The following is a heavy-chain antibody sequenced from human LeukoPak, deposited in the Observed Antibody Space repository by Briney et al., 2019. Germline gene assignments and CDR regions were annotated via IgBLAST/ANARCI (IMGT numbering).Heavy chain of an antibody. Sequence: GGSLRLSCAASGFIVSSDHMNWVRQAPGKGLEWVAVIYKGGNTFYADPVKGRFTISRDNSKNTVYLQMNSLRAEDTAVYYCVRAPGATWGQGTLVTVSS. D-gene: IGHD3-10*01. CDR3: VRAPGAT. CDR1: GFIVSSDH. CDR2: IYKGGNT. J-gene: IGHJ5*02. V-gene: IGHV3-53*01.